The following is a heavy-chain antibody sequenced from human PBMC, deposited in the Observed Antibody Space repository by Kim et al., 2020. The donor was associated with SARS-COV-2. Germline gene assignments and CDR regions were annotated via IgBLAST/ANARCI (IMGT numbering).Heavy chain of an antibody. CDR2: IYYTGTT. CDR3: MRRGSGCYPDY. J-gene: IGHJ4*01. D-gene: IGHD6-19*01. CDR1: GDSISSVNFY. Sequence: SETLSLTCNVSGDSISSVNFYWGWIRQPPGKGLEWIGSIYYTGTTSYNPSLKTRVTISLDTSKSQFSLKVTSVTAADTAVYFCMRRGSGCYPDYWGQGTLVTVSS. V-gene: IGHV4-39*01.